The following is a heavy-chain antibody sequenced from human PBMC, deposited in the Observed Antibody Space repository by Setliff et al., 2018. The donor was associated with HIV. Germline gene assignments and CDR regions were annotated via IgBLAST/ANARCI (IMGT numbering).Heavy chain of an antibody. CDR1: GFTFSDFW. V-gene: IGHV3-7*01. CDR3: ARDPGRSYWYFDL. Sequence: GGSLRLSCAASGFTFSDFWMYWVRQAPGKGLEWVANISPEGNKKYYVASVKGRFTSSRDNAKNSLYLQMNSLRAEDTAVYYCARDPGRSYWYFDLWGRGTLVTVSS. D-gene: IGHD3-10*01. J-gene: IGHJ2*01. CDR2: ISPEGNKK.